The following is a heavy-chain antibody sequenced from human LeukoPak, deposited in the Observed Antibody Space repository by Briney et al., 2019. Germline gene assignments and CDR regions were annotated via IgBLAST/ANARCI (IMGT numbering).Heavy chain of an antibody. D-gene: IGHD3-10*01. CDR3: ARERYGSGSYSPNWFDP. J-gene: IGHJ5*02. CDR2: INWNGGST. Sequence: GGSLRLSCAASGFTFDDYGMSWGRQAPGKGLEWVSGINWNGGSTGYADSVKGRFTISRDNAKNSLYLQMNSLRAEDTALYHCARERYGSGSYSPNWFDPWGQGTLVTVSS. CDR1: GFTFDDYG. V-gene: IGHV3-20*01.